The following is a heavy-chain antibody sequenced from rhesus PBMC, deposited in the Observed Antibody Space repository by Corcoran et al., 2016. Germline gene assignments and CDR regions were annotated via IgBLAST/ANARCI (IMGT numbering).Heavy chain of an antibody. J-gene: IGHJ6*01. CDR3: ARERNTGGLDA. CDR2: IYGSSGST. Sequence: QVQLQESGPGLVKPSETLSLTCAVSGYSISSNYWSWIRQPPGKGLEWIGYIYGSSGSTYDNPPLKSRVTISTDTSKNQFSRKLSSVTAADTAVYYCARERNTGGLDAWGQGVVVTVSS. CDR1: GYSISSNY. V-gene: IGHV4-147*01. D-gene: IGHD4-23*01.